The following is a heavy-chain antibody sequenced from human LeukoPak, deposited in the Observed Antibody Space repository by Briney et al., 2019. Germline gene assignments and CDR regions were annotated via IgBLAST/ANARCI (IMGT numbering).Heavy chain of an antibody. D-gene: IGHD1-26*01. V-gene: IGHV1-8*01. J-gene: IGHJ4*02. CDR1: GYTFTSYD. CDR2: MNPNSGNT. Sequence: ASVTVSCKASGYTFTSYDINWVRQAPGQGLEWMGWMNPNSGNTGYAQKFQDRVTITRDTSASTAYMELSSLISEDTTVYYCARNIMGTTVLDYWGQGTLVTVSS. CDR3: ARNIMGTTVLDY.